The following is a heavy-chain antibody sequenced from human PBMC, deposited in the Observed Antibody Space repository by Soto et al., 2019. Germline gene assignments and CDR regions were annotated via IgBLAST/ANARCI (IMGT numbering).Heavy chain of an antibody. CDR3: ATRMTTAPY. V-gene: IGHV3-66*01. D-gene: IGHD4-17*01. CDR2: IYSGGGT. CDR1: LFIVSDNY. Sequence: EVRLVQSGGGLVQPGGSLRLSCAASLFIVSDNYMSWVRQAPGKGLEWVSLIYSGGGTDYAESGKGRLTIARDNSKNTLYLQMNSLKADDTGIYYCATRMTTAPYWGQGTVVTVSS. J-gene: IGHJ4*02.